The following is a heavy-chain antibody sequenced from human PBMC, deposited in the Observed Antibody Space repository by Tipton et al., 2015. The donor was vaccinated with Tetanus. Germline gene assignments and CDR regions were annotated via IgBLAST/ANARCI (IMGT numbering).Heavy chain of an antibody. CDR3: VRPDRYCSGGSCYLALDS. Sequence: QSGPEVKKPGSSVRVSCKTSGGSFKSYAVSWVRQAPGQGLEWRGGIFPQFGTSNYAPQFQDRVTMTADTSTGTVYMDLSRLRSADTAVYYCVRPDRYCSGGSCYLALDSWGQGTLITVSS. CDR2: IFPQFGTS. D-gene: IGHD2-15*01. CDR1: GGSFKSYA. J-gene: IGHJ5*01. V-gene: IGHV1-69*06.